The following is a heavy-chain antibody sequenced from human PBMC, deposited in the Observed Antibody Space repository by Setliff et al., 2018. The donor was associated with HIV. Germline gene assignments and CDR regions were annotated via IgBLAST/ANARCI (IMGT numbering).Heavy chain of an antibody. J-gene: IGHJ3*02. CDR3: ARDPGYKSSWYGALDI. D-gene: IGHD6-13*01. CDR2: INPNSGGT. CDR1: GDAFTDYY. V-gene: IGHV1-2*02. Sequence: ASVKVSCKASGDAFTDYYIHWVRQAPGQGLEWMGWINPNSGGTNYAQKFQGRVTMTRDTSISTAFMDLSRLRSDETAVYYCARDPGYKSSWYGALDIWGQGTMVTVSS.